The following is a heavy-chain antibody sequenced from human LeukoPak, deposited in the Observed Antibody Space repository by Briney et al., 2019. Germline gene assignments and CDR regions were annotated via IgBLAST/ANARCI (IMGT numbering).Heavy chain of an antibody. Sequence: PRGSLSLSCVGSGFTFDSHGMHWVRQAPGKGLVWLAVISYDGTSKQYADSVRGRLIISRDNSKNTLYLQINSLRVEDAAVYFCARDSTAGAWGVLDYWGQGTLVTAPS. CDR1: GFTFDSHG. D-gene: IGHD3-16*01. J-gene: IGHJ4*02. CDR3: ARDSTAGAWGVLDY. CDR2: ISYDGTSK. V-gene: IGHV3-30-3*01.